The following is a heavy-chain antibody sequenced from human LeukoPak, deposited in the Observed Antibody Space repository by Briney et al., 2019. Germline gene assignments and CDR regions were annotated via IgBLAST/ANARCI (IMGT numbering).Heavy chain of an antibody. CDR2: IYSAGNT. V-gene: IGHV3-53*01. Sequence: PGGSLRLSCTVSGFTVSSNSMSWVRQAPGKGLEWVSFIYSAGNTHYSDSVKGRFTISIDNSKNTLYLQMNSLRAEDTAVYYCARRAGAYTHPCDYWGQGTLVTVSS. D-gene: IGHD3-16*01. CDR1: GFTVSSNS. CDR3: ARRAGAYTHPCDY. J-gene: IGHJ4*02.